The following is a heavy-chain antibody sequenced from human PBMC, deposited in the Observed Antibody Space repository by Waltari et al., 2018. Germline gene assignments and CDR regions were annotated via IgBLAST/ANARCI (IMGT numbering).Heavy chain of an antibody. CDR3: ANRPYSNYGPYYFDY. CDR2: IYHSGST. D-gene: IGHD4-4*01. J-gene: IGHJ4*02. Sequence: QVQLQESGPGLVKPSETLSLTCAVSGYSISSGYYWGWIRQPPGKGLEWIGSIYHSGSTYYNPSLKSRVTISVDTSKNQFSLKLSSVTAADTAVYYCANRPYSNYGPYYFDYWGQGTLVTVSS. V-gene: IGHV4-38-2*01. CDR1: GYSISSGYY.